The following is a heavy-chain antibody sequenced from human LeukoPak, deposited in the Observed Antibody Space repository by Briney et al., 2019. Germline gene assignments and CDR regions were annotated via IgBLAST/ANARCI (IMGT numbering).Heavy chain of an antibody. Sequence: SETLSLTCAVYGGSFSGYYWSWIRQPPGKGLEWIGEINHSGSTNYNPSLKSRVTISVDTSKNQFSLKLSSVTAADTAVYYCARLYQSSLGYCSSTSCYGGGYYFDYWGQGTLVTVSS. CDR3: ARLYQSSLGYCSSTSCYGGGYYFDY. V-gene: IGHV4-34*01. CDR2: INHSGST. J-gene: IGHJ4*02. CDR1: GGSFSGYY. D-gene: IGHD2-2*01.